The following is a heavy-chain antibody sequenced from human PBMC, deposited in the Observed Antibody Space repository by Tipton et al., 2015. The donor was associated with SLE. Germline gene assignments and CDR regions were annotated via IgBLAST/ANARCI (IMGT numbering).Heavy chain of an antibody. Sequence: TLSLTCAVSSYSISSVYYWGWIRQPPGKGLEWIGSIYHSGSTYCNPSLKSRVTISVDTSKNQFSLKLSSVTAADTAVYYCARDQGGGTFDYWGQGTLVTVSS. V-gene: IGHV4-38-2*02. J-gene: IGHJ4*02. CDR1: SYSISSVYY. CDR3: ARDQGGGTFDY. CDR2: IYHSGST. D-gene: IGHD1-7*01.